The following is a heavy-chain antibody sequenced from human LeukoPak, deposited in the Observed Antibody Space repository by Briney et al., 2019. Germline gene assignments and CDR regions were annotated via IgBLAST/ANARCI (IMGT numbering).Heavy chain of an antibody. CDR3: ARQAGVAAYSMGWFDP. V-gene: IGHV5-10-1*01. CDR2: IDPSDSYT. CDR1: GYSFTSYW. Sequence: GESLKISCKGSGYSFTSYWISWVRQMPGKGLEWMGRIDPSDSYTNYSPSFQGHVTISADKSISTAYLQWSSLKASDTAMYYCARQAGVAAYSMGWFDPWGQGTLVIVSS. D-gene: IGHD2-15*01. J-gene: IGHJ5*02.